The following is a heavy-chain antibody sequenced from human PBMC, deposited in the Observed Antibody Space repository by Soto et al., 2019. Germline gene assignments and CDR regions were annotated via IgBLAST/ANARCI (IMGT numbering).Heavy chain of an antibody. CDR3: ARGDATHCLLPGCWFAP. Sequence: QVQLVQSGAEVKKPGASVKVSCKASGYTFTGYYMHWVRQAPGQGLEWMGWINPNSGGTNYAQKFQGWVTMTRDTSTSTAYLELSRRRSDDTAVYYCARGDATHCLLPGCWFAPWRQGPLVTVSS. D-gene: IGHD2-15*01. CDR1: GYTFTGYY. J-gene: IGHJ5*02. V-gene: IGHV1-2*04. CDR2: INPNSGGT.